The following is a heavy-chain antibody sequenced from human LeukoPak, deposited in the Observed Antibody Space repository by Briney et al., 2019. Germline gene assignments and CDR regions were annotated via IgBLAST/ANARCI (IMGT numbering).Heavy chain of an antibody. CDR1: GFTFSSYW. D-gene: IGHD4-23*01. J-gene: IGHJ4*02. Sequence: GGSLRLSCAASGFTFSSYWMNWVRPAPGKGLVWVSRIASDGSSTTYADSVKGRFSISRDNAKNTLYLQMNSLRVEDTAVYYCARGRPHGNDYWGQGTLVTVSS. CDR2: IASDGSST. V-gene: IGHV3-74*01. CDR3: ARGRPHGNDY.